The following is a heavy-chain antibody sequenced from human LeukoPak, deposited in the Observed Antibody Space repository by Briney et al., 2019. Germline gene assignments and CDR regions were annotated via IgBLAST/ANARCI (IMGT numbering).Heavy chain of an antibody. CDR1: GGSISSYY. J-gene: IGHJ5*02. V-gene: IGHV4-4*07. Sequence: PSETLSLTCTVSGGSISSYYWSWIRQPAGKGLEWIGRIYTSGSTNYNPSLKSRVTMSVDTSKNQFSLKLSSVTAADTAVYYCARDLNDFWRGYPFRPYNWFDPWGQGTLVTVSS. CDR3: ARDLNDFWRGYPFRPYNWFDP. CDR2: IYTSGST. D-gene: IGHD3-3*01.